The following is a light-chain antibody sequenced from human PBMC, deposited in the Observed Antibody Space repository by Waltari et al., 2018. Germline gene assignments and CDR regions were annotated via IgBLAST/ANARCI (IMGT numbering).Light chain of an antibody. J-gene: IGKJ4*01. V-gene: IGKV3D-15*01. CDR3: QQYYEWPLT. Sequence: EIVMTQSPATLSVSPGERATLSCRASQSVSSTLAWYQQKPGQPPSPLIYGASTRATATPARFSGSGSGTEFTLAISSLQSEDFAVYYCQQYYEWPLTFGGGTKVEIK. CDR2: GAS. CDR1: QSVSST.